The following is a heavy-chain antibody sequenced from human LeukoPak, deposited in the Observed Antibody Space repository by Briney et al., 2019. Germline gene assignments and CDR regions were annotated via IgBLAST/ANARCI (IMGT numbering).Heavy chain of an antibody. V-gene: IGHV4-39*01. CDR3: ARQESSNWD. J-gene: IGHJ4*02. CDR2: IFYSGST. Sequence: SETLSPTCSVSGGSIRSSTYYWGWIRQPPGKGLEWIGSIFYSGSTYYNPSLKSRVTISVDTSNNQFSVKLNSVTAADTAVYYRARQESSNWDWGQGTLVTVSS. CDR1: GGSIRSSTYY. D-gene: IGHD4-11*01.